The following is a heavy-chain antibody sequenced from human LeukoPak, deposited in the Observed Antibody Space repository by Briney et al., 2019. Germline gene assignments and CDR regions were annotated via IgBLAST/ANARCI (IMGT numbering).Heavy chain of an antibody. CDR1: GFIFRNYD. Sequence: GGTLRLSCAASGFIFRNYDMSWVRQAPGEGLEWVSGIGGRSGGTYYADSVKGRFTISRDNFKNTLYLQMNSLRADDTAIYYCAKDAAAAGSAYYFEYWGQGTLVTVSS. CDR2: IGGRSGGT. J-gene: IGHJ4*02. V-gene: IGHV3-23*01. D-gene: IGHD6-13*01. CDR3: AKDAAAAGSAYYFEY.